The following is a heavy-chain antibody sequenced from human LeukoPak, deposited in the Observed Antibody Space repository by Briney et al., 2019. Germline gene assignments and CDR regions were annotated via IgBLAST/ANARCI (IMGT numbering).Heavy chain of an antibody. CDR2: INPNSGGT. J-gene: IGHJ4*02. Sequence: GASVSVSSRASGYTFTVYYMHWGRQAPGQGLEWMGRINPNSGGTNYAQKFQGRVTMSRDTSISTAYMELSRLRSDDTAVYYCASMLWFGELNHGGQGTLVTVSS. CDR1: GYTFTVYY. V-gene: IGHV1-2*06. D-gene: IGHD3-10*01. CDR3: ASMLWFGELNH.